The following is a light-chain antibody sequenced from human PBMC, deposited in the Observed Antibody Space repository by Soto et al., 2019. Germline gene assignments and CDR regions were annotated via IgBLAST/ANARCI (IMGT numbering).Light chain of an antibody. V-gene: IGLV2-8*01. CDR3: SSYAGSNVWV. J-gene: IGLJ3*02. Sequence: QSALTQPPSASGSPGQSVTISCTGSNTDIGSYNYVSWYQQHPGKAPQVIIYEVTKRPSGVPARFSGSRSGNTASLTVSGLQAEDEADYYCSSYAGSNVWVFGGGTQLTVL. CDR2: EVT. CDR1: NTDIGSYNY.